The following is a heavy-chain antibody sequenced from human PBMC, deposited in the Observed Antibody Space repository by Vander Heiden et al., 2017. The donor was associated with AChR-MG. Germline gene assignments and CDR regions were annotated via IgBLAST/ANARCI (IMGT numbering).Heavy chain of an antibody. CDR3: ARGVYDIVVLVVAQGGPFDY. J-gene: IGHJ4*02. CDR1: GFTFSRYA. Sequence: VESGGGVVRPGKSLRLSCAASGFTFSRYAMHWVRQAPGKGLEWVAVISYDGSKKFYADSVKGRFTISRDNSKNTLYLQMNSLRAEDTAVYYCARGVYDIVVLVVAQGGPFDYWGQGTLVTVSS. D-gene: IGHD2-15*01. CDR2: ISYDGSKK. V-gene: IGHV3-30-3*01.